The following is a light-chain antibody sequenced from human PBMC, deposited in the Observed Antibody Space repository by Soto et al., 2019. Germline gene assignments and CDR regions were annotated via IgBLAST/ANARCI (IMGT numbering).Light chain of an antibody. CDR1: QSVSSN. Sequence: ATLSVSPGGRATLSCRASQSVSSNLAWYQQKPGQAPRLLIYGASTRATGIPARFSGSGSGTEFTLTISSLQSEDFAVYYCQQYNNWPPTFGQGTKVDIK. V-gene: IGKV3-15*01. CDR2: GAS. CDR3: QQYNNWPPT. J-gene: IGKJ1*01.